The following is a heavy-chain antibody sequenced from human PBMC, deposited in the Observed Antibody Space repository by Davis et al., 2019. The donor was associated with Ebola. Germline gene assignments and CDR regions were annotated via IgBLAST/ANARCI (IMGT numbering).Heavy chain of an antibody. D-gene: IGHD6-19*01. CDR2: ISSSSSTI. V-gene: IGHV3-48*02. J-gene: IGHJ4*02. CDR1: GFTFSSYS. CDR3: AKQGGSSGWYNFDY. Sequence: GESLKISCAASGFTFSSYSMNWVRQAPGKGLEWVSYISSSSSTIYYADSVKGRFTISRDNAKNSLYLQMNSLRDEDTAVYYCAKQGGSSGWYNFDYWGQGTQVTVSS.